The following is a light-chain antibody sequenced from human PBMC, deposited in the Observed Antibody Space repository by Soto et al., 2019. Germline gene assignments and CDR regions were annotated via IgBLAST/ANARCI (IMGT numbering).Light chain of an antibody. V-gene: IGLV1-47*01. CDR1: DYNIGTNY. J-gene: IGLJ2*01. CDR2: SND. CDR3: AAWDDSLTGQV. Sequence: QSVLTQSPSASGTPGQRVTSSCSGSDYNIGTNYVYWYQQLPGTAPKVLIYSNDRRPSGVPDRFSGSKSGTSASLSISGLRSEDEADYYCAAWDDSLTGQVFGGGTTLPVL.